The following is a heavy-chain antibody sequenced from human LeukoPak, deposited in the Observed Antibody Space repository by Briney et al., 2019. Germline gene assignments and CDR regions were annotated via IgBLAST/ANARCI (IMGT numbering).Heavy chain of an antibody. J-gene: IGHJ4*02. D-gene: IGHD3-16*02. CDR3: AITSARGTYRFLDY. V-gene: IGHV1-18*01. CDR2: ISPYNGNT. Sequence: VASVKVSCKASGYTFTNYAITWVRQAPGQGLEWMGWISPYNGNTNFAQNLQGRVTVTTDTATSTAYMELRDLRSDDTAMYYCAITSARGTYRFLDYWGQGTLVTVSS. CDR1: GYTFTNYA.